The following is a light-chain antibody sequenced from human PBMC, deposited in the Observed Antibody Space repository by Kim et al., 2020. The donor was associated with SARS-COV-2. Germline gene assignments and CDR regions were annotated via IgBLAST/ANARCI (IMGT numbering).Light chain of an antibody. Sequence: SPGEGATLSCRASQSLTNKDLAWYQQKPGQPPRLLLYHTSKRATGVPDRFSGSGSGTDFTLTITYLEPDDFAMYLCQHYDFSPVTFGQGTRLEIK. CDR2: HTS. J-gene: IGKJ5*01. CDR3: QHYDFSPVT. CDR1: QSLTNKD. V-gene: IGKV3-20*01.